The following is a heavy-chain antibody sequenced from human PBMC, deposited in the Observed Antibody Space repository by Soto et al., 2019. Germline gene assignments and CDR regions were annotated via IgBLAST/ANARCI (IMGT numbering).Heavy chain of an antibody. CDR2: ISAYNGNT. CDR3: ARGSVVVPAANPIYYYYGMDV. J-gene: IGHJ6*02. Sequence: GASVKVSCKASGYTFTSYGISWVRQAPGQGLKRMGRISAYNGNTNYAQKLQGRVTMTTDTSTSTAYMELRSLRSDDTAVYYCARGSVVVPAANPIYYYYGMDVWGQGTTVTVSS. CDR1: GYTFTSYG. D-gene: IGHD2-2*01. V-gene: IGHV1-18*01.